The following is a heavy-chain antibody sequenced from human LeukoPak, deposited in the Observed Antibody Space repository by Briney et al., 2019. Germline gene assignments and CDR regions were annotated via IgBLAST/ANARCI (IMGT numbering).Heavy chain of an antibody. CDR3: ARASSGYIKAFDI. V-gene: IGHV4-34*01. J-gene: IGHJ3*02. CDR1: GGSISSGGYS. Sequence: SETLSLTCAVSGGSISSGGYSWSWIRQPPGKGLEWIGEINHSGSTNYNPSLKSRVTISVDTSKNQFSLKLSSVTAADTAVYYCARASSGYIKAFDIWGQGTMVTVSS. CDR2: INHSGST. D-gene: IGHD3-3*01.